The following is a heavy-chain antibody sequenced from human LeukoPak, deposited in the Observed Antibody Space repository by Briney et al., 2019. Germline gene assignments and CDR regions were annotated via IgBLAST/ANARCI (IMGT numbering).Heavy chain of an antibody. CDR2: IFPGDSDT. V-gene: IGHV5-51*01. CDR3: ARLYNSGNYFDY. D-gene: IGHD1-1*01. Sequence: GESLKISCQGSAYRFTNYWIGWVRQMPGKGLEWMGIIFPGDSDTRYSPSFQGQVTISADKSISTAYLQWSSLRASDTAMYYCARLYNSGNYFDYWGQGTLVTVSS. J-gene: IGHJ4*02. CDR1: AYRFTNYW.